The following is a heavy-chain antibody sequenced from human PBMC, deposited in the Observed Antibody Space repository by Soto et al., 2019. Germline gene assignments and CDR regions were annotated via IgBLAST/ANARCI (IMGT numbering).Heavy chain of an antibody. CDR1: GGSFSGYY. CDR2: INHSGST. Sequence: PSETLSLTCAVYGGSFSGYYWSWIRQPPGKGLEWIGEINHSGSTNYNPSLKSRVTISVDTSKNQFSLKLSSVTAADTAVYYCARGGGRIFAYWGQGTLVTVSS. V-gene: IGHV4-34*01. J-gene: IGHJ4*02. CDR3: ARGGGRIFAY. D-gene: IGHD3-16*01.